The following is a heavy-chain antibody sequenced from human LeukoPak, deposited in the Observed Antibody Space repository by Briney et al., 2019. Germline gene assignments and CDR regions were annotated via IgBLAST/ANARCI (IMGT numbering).Heavy chain of an antibody. V-gene: IGHV4-34*01. Sequence: SETLSLTCAVSGGSFSGYYWSWIRQPPREGREWIGEINHSGSTNYNPSLKSRVTISVDTSKNQFSLKLSSVTAAATAVYYCARGDYGSGRRFDPCGQGPLVTVSS. CDR3: ARGDYGSGRRFDP. CDR2: INHSGST. D-gene: IGHD3-10*01. CDR1: GGSFSGYY. J-gene: IGHJ5*02.